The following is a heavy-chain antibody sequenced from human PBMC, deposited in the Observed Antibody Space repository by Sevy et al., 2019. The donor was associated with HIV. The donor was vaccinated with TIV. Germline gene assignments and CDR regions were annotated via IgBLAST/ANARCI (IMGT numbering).Heavy chain of an antibody. Sequence: SETLSLTCTVSGGSISSYYWSWIRQPPGKGLEWIGYIYYSGSTNYNPSLKSRVTISVDTSKNQFSLKLSSVTAADTAVYYCARGGGYCSSTSCYGSLDYWGQGTLVNVSS. J-gene: IGHJ4*02. V-gene: IGHV4-59*01. CDR1: GGSISSYY. CDR2: IYYSGST. CDR3: ARGGGYCSSTSCYGSLDY. D-gene: IGHD2-2*01.